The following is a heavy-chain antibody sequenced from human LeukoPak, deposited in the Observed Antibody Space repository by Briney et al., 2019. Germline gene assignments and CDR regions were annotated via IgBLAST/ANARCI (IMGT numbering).Heavy chain of an antibody. CDR3: ARLYSGLDY. D-gene: IGHD5-18*01. V-gene: IGHV4-39*01. Sequence: SETLSLTCTVSDGSISSSSYYWGWIRQPPGKGLEWIGSIYYSGSTYYSPSLKSRVTISVDTSKNQFSLKVSSVTAADTAVYYCARLYSGLDYWGQGTLVTASS. CDR2: IYYSGST. CDR1: DGSISSSSYY. J-gene: IGHJ4*02.